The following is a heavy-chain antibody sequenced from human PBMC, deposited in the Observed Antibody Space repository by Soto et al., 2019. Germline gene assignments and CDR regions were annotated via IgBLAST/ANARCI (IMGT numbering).Heavy chain of an antibody. Sequence: PSETLSLTCSVSDGSMSSRSYYWGWMRQPPGKGLEWIASISYIGSTYHNPSLKSRVTISIDMSKNQFSLNLRSVTAEDTAVYYCARDPGDYYFDYWGQGALVTVSS. J-gene: IGHJ4*02. V-gene: IGHV4-39*02. CDR3: ARDPGDYYFDY. CDR2: ISYIGST. D-gene: IGHD4-17*01. CDR1: DGSMSSRSYY.